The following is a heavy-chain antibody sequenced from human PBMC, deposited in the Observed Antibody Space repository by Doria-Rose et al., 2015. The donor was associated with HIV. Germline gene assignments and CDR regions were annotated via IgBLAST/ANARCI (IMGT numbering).Heavy chain of an antibody. Sequence: RPPGKGLEWIGYISYSGSTNYNPSLKSRATISLHTSKNQFSLKLSSVTAADTAVYHCARDRGTVTANWFDPWGQGTLVTVSS. V-gene: IGHV4-59*01. CDR3: ARDRGTVTANWFDP. CDR2: ISYSGST. D-gene: IGHD4-17*01. J-gene: IGHJ5*02.